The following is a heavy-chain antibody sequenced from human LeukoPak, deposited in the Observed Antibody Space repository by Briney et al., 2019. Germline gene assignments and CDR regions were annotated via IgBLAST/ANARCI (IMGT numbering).Heavy chain of an antibody. V-gene: IGHV1-2*02. J-gene: IGHJ4*02. CDR1: GYTFTGYY. CDR2: INPKSGVT. CDR3: ARDLGTTGQKAFDY. Sequence: ASVKVSCKASGYTFTGYYMHWVRQAPEQGLGWVGWINPKSGVTKSAQNFQGRVTVTRDTSITTVYMELSSLRSDDTAVYYCARDLGTTGQKAFDYWGQGTLVTVSS. D-gene: IGHD1-1*01.